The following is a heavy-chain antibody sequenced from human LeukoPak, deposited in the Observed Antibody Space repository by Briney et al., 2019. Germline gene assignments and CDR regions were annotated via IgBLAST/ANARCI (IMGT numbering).Heavy chain of an antibody. V-gene: IGHV1-58*02. D-gene: IGHD6-19*01. CDR1: GFTFTSSA. CDR3: AAVWYSSGWYTDDY. Sequence: SVTVSCKASGFTFTSSAMQWVRQARGQRLEWIGWIVVGSGNTNYAQKFQERVTITRDMSTSTAYMELSSLRSEDTAVYYCAAVWYSSGWYTDDYWGQGTLVTVSS. J-gene: IGHJ4*02. CDR2: IVVGSGNT.